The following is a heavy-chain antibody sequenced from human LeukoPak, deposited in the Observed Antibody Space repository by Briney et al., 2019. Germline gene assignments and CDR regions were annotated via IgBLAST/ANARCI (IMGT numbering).Heavy chain of an antibody. Sequence: SVKVCCKASGGTFSSYAISWVRQAPGQGLEWMGRIIPILGIANYAQKFQGRVTITADKSTSTAYMELSSLRSEDTAVYYCARASSDYCDLYYFDYWGQGTLVTVSS. CDR3: ARASSDYCDLYYFDY. CDR2: IIPILGIA. CDR1: GGTFSSYA. V-gene: IGHV1-69*04. J-gene: IGHJ4*02. D-gene: IGHD4-17*01.